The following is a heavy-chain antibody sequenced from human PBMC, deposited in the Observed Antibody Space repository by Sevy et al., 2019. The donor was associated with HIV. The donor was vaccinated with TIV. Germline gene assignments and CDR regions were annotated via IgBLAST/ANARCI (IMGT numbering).Heavy chain of an antibody. CDR3: AREVIVATTHNWFDP. CDR2: IIPIFGTA. J-gene: IGHJ5*02. D-gene: IGHD5-12*01. V-gene: IGHV1-69*13. CDR1: GGTFSSYA. Sequence: ASVKVSCKASGGTFSSYAISWVRQAPGQGLEWMGGIIPIFGTANYAQKFQGRVTITADESTSTAYMELSSLRSEDTAVYYCAREVIVATTHNWFDPRGQGTLVTVSS.